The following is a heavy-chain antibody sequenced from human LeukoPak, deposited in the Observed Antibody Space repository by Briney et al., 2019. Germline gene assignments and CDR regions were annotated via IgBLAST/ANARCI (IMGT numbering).Heavy chain of an antibody. J-gene: IGHJ4*02. Sequence: PGGSLRLXCAASGFTFSSYGMHWVRQAPGKGLEWVAVIWYDGSNKYYADSVKGRFTISRDNSKNTLYLQMNSLRAEDTAVYYCAKDSEYCGGDCYSGAGHWGQGTLVTVSS. V-gene: IGHV3-33*06. D-gene: IGHD2-21*02. CDR1: GFTFSSYG. CDR3: AKDSEYCGGDCYSGAGH. CDR2: IWYDGSNK.